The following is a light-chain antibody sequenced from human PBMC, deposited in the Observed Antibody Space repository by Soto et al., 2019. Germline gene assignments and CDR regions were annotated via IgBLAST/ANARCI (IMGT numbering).Light chain of an antibody. CDR3: MQGSHWPPIT. Sequence: DDVVPQSPLSLPVTLGQAASISCRSSQSLVHRDGNTYLSWFRQRPGQSPRRLIYKVSNREAGVPDRLSGSGSGTDFTLKISRVEAEDVGLYYCMQGSHWPPITFGQGTRLEIK. CDR2: KVS. V-gene: IGKV2-30*02. J-gene: IGKJ5*01. CDR1: QSLVHRDGNTY.